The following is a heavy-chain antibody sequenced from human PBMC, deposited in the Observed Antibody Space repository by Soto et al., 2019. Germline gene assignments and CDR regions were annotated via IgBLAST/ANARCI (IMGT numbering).Heavy chain of an antibody. Sequence: LLNLYRKIFGNTNTVYPVHCVRLDNKKGLDWMGGFDPEDDEPIYAQKFQGRVTMAEDTSTDTAYMELSSLTSEDTAIYFCATMLGLTLLTLDVSAFLGKGTSVT. V-gene: IGHV1-24*01. J-gene: IGHJ6*03. CDR2: FDPEDDEP. CDR3: ATMLGLTLLTLDVSAF. D-gene: IGHD2-15*01. CDR1: GNTNTVYP.